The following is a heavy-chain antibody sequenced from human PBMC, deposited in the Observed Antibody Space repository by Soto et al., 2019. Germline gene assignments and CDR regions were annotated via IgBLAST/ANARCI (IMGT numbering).Heavy chain of an antibody. D-gene: IGHD4-4*01. Sequence: QVQLQESGPGLVKPSGTLSLTCSVSGDSISNNKWWSWVRQPPGKGLEWIGEMHHSGSINYNASLKSRATLSVDKSRNQFPLQLPSATAADTALYFCARHDYMTLGSQYLDSWGPGPLVTVSS. CDR3: ARHDYMTLGSQYLDS. J-gene: IGHJ4*02. V-gene: IGHV4-4*02. CDR2: MHHSGSI. CDR1: GDSISNNKW.